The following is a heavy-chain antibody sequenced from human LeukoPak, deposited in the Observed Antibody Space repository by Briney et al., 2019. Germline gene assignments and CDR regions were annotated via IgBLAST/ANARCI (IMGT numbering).Heavy chain of an antibody. J-gene: IGHJ4*02. Sequence: SETLSLTCTVSGGSISSYYWSWIRQPPGKGLEWIGYIYYSGSTNYNPSLKSRVTISVDTSKNQFSLKLSSVTAADTAVYYCARESLSSSSLFDYWGQGTLVTVSS. CDR1: GGSISSYY. CDR3: ARESLSSSSLFDY. V-gene: IGHV4-59*01. CDR2: IYYSGST. D-gene: IGHD6-13*01.